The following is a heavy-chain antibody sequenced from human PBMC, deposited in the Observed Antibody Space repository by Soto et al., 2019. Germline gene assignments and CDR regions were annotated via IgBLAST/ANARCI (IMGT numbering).Heavy chain of an antibody. CDR1: GGSISSTSW. J-gene: IGHJ5*02. Sequence: PSETLSLTCAVSGGSISSTSWWSWVRQPPGKGLEWIGEIYHSGSTNFNPSLRSRVTISVDKSKNQFSLKLSSVTAADTAVYYCTRDQNYYGSGSYYRWFDPWGQRTLVTVSS. CDR2: IYHSGST. CDR3: TRDQNYYGSGSYYRWFDP. V-gene: IGHV4-4*02. D-gene: IGHD3-10*01.